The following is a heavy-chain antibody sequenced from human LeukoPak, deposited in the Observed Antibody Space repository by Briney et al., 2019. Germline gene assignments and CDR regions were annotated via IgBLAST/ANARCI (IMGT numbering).Heavy chain of an antibody. CDR3: ARELRSGSYYYYFDY. Sequence: SVKVSCKASGGTFSSYAISWVRQAPGQGLEWMGRIIPILGIANYAQKFQGRVTIAADKSTSTAYMELSSLRSEDTAVYYCARELRSGSYYYYFDYWGQGTLVTVSS. D-gene: IGHD1-26*01. CDR1: GGTFSSYA. CDR2: IIPILGIA. J-gene: IGHJ4*02. V-gene: IGHV1-69*04.